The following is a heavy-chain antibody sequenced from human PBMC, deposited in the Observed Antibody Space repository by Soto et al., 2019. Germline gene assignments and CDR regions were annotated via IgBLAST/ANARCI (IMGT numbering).Heavy chain of an antibody. CDR3: TTDSYSTIIIVRFDY. CDR2: IKSKTDGGTT. D-gene: IGHD3-22*01. Sequence: GGSLRLSSAASGFTFSNAWINWVRQAPGKGLEWVGRIKSKTDGGTTDYAEPVKGRFAISRDDSNNTVYLQMNSLKIEDTAVYYCTTDSYSTIIIVRFDYWGHGTLVTVSS. V-gene: IGHV3-15*07. J-gene: IGHJ4*01. CDR1: GFTFSNAW.